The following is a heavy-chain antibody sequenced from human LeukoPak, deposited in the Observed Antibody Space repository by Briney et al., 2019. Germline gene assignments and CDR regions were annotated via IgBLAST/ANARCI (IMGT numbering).Heavy chain of an antibody. CDR2: IYYSGST. Sequence: SETLSLTCTVSGGSLSSYYWSWIRQPPGKGLEWIGYIYYSGSTNYNPSLKRRVTISVDTSKNQFSLKLSSVTAADTAVYYCARAGGSYADFDYWGQGTLVTVSS. J-gene: IGHJ4*02. D-gene: IGHD1-26*01. CDR1: GGSLSSYY. CDR3: ARAGGSYADFDY. V-gene: IGHV4-59*01.